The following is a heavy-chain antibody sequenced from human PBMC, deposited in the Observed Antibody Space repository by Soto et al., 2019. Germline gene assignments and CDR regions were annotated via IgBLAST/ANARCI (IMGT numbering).Heavy chain of an antibody. CDR3: AREALAGTYYGMDV. Sequence: ASVKVSCKVSGYTLTELSMHWVRQAPGKGLEWMGWINPNSGGTNYAQKFQGWVTMTRDTSISTAYMELSRLRSDDTAVYYCAREALAGTYYGMDVWGQGTTVTVSS. V-gene: IGHV1-2*04. J-gene: IGHJ6*02. CDR2: INPNSGGT. CDR1: GYTLTELS. D-gene: IGHD6-19*01.